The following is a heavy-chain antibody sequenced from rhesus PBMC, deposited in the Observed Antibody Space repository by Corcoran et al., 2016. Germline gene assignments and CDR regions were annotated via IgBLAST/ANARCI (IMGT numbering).Heavy chain of an antibody. D-gene: IGHD3-9*01. Sequence: EVQLVETGGGLVLPGGSLKLSCAASGFTFSSYGMSRVRQAPGKGLEWVSGFNSGGGSTNYADSVKGRFTISRDNSKNTLSLQMNSQRAKDTAVYNCAKDEDDYGYYYTGEYYEFWGQGALVAVSS. CDR2: FNSGGGST. CDR1: GFTFSSYG. CDR3: AKDEDDYGYYYTGEYYEF. J-gene: IGHJ1*01. V-gene: IGHV3S5*01.